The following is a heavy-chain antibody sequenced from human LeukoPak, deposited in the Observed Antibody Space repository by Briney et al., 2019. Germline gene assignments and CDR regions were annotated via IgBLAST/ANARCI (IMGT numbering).Heavy chain of an antibody. CDR1: GGSFSGYY. J-gene: IGHJ4*02. CDR2: INHSGST. D-gene: IGHD3-3*01. CDR3: ARGAVRFWSGYWDY. Sequence: PSETLSLTCAVYGGSFSGYYWSWIRQPPGKGLEWIGEINHSGSTNYNPSLKSRVTISVDTSKSQFSLKLSSVTAADTAVYYCARGAVRFWSGYWDYWGQGTLVTVSS. V-gene: IGHV4-34*01.